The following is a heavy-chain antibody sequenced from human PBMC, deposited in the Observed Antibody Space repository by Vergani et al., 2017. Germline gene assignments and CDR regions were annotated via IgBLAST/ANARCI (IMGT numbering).Heavy chain of an antibody. CDR3: AGYYYDSSGSYDAFDI. CDR1: GYSFTSYW. D-gene: IGHD3-22*01. J-gene: IGHJ3*02. CDR2: IYPGDSDT. Sequence: EVQLVQSGAEVKKPGESLKISCKGSGYSFTSYWIGWVRQMPGKGLEWMGIIYPGDSDTRYSRSFQGQVTITADKSISTAYLQWSSLKASDTAMYYCAGYYYDSSGSYDAFDIWGQGTMVTVSS. V-gene: IGHV5-51*03.